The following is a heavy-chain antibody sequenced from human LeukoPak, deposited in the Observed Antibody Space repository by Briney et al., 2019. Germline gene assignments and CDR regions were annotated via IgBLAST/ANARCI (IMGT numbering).Heavy chain of an antibody. D-gene: IGHD2-21*01. J-gene: IGHJ3*02. CDR2: ISSSSSYI. CDR1: GFTFSSYS. CDR3: ARDERLVVGARLGAFDI. Sequence: GGSLRLSCAASGFTFSSYSMNWVRQAPGKGLEWVSSISSSSSYIYYADSVKGRFTISRDNAKNSLYLQMNSLRAEDTAVYYCARDERLVVGARLGAFDIWGQGTMVTVSS. V-gene: IGHV3-21*01.